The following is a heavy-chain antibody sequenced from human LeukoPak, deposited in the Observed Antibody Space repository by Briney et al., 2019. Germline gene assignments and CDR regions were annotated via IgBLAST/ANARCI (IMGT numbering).Heavy chain of an antibody. D-gene: IGHD3-10*01. V-gene: IGHV1-24*01. CDR3: ATTRTQWFGELSLTPNGMDV. CDR2: FDPEDGET. J-gene: IGHJ6*02. Sequence: ASVKVSCKVSGYTLTELSMHWVRQAPGKGLEWMGGFDPEDGETIYAQKFQGRVTMTEDTSTDTAYMELSSLRFEDTAVYYCATTRTQWFGELSLTPNGMDVWGQGTTVTVSS. CDR1: GYTLTELS.